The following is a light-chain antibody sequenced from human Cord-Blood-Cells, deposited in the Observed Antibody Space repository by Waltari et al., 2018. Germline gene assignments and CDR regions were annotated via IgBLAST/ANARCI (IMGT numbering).Light chain of an antibody. J-gene: IGKJ5*01. CDR3: QQSYSTPIT. V-gene: IGKV1-39*01. CDR2: AAS. CDR1: QSISSY. Sequence: EIQMTQSPSSLSASVGDRVTITCRASQSISSYLNWYQQKPGKAPKLLIYAASSLQSGVPSRFRGSGSGTDFTLTISSLQPEDFATYYCQQSYSTPITFGQGTRLEIK.